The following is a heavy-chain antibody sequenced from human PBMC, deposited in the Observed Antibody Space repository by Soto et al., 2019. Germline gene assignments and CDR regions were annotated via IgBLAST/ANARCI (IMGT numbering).Heavy chain of an antibody. D-gene: IGHD3-16*01. Sequence: SVPLSLTRTVPGGSITSNTFYWGWIRQPPGKGLEWIGSMYYSGNTYYNPSLKSRVTISVDASKNQFSLKLSSVTAADTAVYYCARGFYGGATDGVYYCMDVWGQGTTVT. CDR3: ARGFYGGATDGVYYCMDV. CDR1: GGSITSNTFY. CDR2: MYYSGNT. J-gene: IGHJ6*02. V-gene: IGHV4-39*01.